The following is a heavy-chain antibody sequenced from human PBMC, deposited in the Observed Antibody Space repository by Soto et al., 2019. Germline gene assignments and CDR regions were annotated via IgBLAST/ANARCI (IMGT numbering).Heavy chain of an antibody. D-gene: IGHD3-10*01. Sequence: SETLSLTCTVSGGSISSYYWSWIRQPPGKGLEWIGYIYYSGSTNYNPSLKSRVTISVDTSKNQFSLKLSSVTAADTAVYYCARGSYGSGTPNDYWGQGTLVTVSS. CDR2: IYYSGST. V-gene: IGHV4-59*01. J-gene: IGHJ4*02. CDR3: ARGSYGSGTPNDY. CDR1: GGSISSYY.